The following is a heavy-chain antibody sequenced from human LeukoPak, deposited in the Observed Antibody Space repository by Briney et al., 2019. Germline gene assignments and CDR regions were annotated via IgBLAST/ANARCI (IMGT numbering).Heavy chain of an antibody. D-gene: IGHD3-22*01. J-gene: IGHJ4*02. CDR1: GFTFSSYSM. CDR3: ARLLGGYSYYFDY. V-gene: IGHV4-4*02. CDR2: IYHSGST. Sequence: GSLRLSCAASGFTFSSYSMNWVRQAPGKGLEWIGEIYHSGSTNYNPSLKSRVTISVDKSKNQFSLKLSSVTAADRAVYYCARLLGGYSYYFDYWGQGTLVTVSS.